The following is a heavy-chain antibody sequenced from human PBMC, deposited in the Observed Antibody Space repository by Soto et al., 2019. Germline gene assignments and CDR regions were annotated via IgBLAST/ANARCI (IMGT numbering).Heavy chain of an antibody. CDR2: IYWDDAK. CDR3: AHTSAHYFDY. CDR1: GFSLSTSGVG. D-gene: IGHD3-10*01. V-gene: IGHV2-5*02. J-gene: IGHJ4*02. Sequence: QITLKESGPTLVKPTQTLTLTCTFSGFSLSTSGVGVGWIRQPPGKALEWLALIYWDDAKRYSPSLKCRLTITNDTFKNQVVLTMTNMDPVDTATAYWAHTSAHYFDYLGQGTLVTVSS.